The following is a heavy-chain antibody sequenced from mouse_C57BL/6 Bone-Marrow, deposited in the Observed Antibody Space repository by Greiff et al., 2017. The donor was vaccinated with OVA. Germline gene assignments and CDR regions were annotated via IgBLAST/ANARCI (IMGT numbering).Heavy chain of an antibody. CDR2: IDPSDSYT. CDR3: ASYDYIYYSAMDY. J-gene: IGHJ4*01. CDR1: GYTFTSYW. D-gene: IGHD2-4*01. Sequence: QVQLQQPGAELVMPGASVKLSCKASGYTFTSYWMHRVKQRPGHGLEWIGEIDPSDSYTNYNQKFKGKSTLPVDQSSSTAYMQLSSLTSEDSAFYYCASYDYIYYSAMDYWGQGTSVTVSS. V-gene: IGHV1-69*01.